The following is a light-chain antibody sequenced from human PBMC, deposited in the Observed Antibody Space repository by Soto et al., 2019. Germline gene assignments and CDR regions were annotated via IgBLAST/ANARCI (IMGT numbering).Light chain of an antibody. CDR3: QQYETYPVT. CDR1: QSISTW. Sequence: DIQMTQSPSTLSASVGDKVTITCRASQSISTWLAWYQQMPGTAPKVLIYKASTLESGVPSRFSGSGSGTDFTLTISSLQPDDFATYYCQQYETYPVTFGGGTKVETK. CDR2: KAS. J-gene: IGKJ4*01. V-gene: IGKV1-5*03.